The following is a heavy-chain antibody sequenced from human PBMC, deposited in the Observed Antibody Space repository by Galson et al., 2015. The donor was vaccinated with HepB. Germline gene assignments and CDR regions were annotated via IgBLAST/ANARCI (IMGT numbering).Heavy chain of an antibody. V-gene: IGHV3-72*01. CDR2: SRNEANTYAT. D-gene: IGHD4/OR15-4a*01. CDR1: GFTSRDHY. CDR3: AKSRGYGAFQH. J-gene: IGHJ1*01. Sequence: SLRLSCAASGFTSRDHYMDWVRQAPGKGLEWVGRSRNEANTYATEYAASVRGKFIISRDDSENSLYLQMNSLRTEDTALYYCAKSRGYGAFQHWGQGTLVTVSS.